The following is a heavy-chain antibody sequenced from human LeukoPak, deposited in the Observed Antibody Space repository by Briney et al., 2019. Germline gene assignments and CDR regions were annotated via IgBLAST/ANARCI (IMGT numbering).Heavy chain of an antibody. CDR2: ISGSGGST. Sequence: GSLRLSCAASGFTFSSYAMGWVRQAPGKGLEWVSAISGSGGSTFYADSVKGRFTISRDNSKNTLYLQMNSLRAEDTAVYYCAKGLCSTSCYSVPDHVWGQGTTVTVSS. CDR1: GFTFSSYA. J-gene: IGHJ6*02. D-gene: IGHD2-2*01. CDR3: AKGLCSTSCYSVPDHV. V-gene: IGHV3-23*01.